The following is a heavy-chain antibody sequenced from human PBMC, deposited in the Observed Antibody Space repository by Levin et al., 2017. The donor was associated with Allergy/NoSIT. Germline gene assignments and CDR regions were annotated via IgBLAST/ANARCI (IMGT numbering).Heavy chain of an antibody. V-gene: IGHV4-59*01. Sequence: PSETLSLTCTVSGGSISSYYWSWIRQPPGKGLEWIGYIYYSGSTNYNPSLKSRVTISVDTSKNQFSLKLSSVTAADTAVYYCARGARMSSSWYGGRDAFDIWGQGTMVTVSS. D-gene: IGHD6-13*01. CDR3: ARGARMSSSWYGGRDAFDI. CDR1: GGSISSYY. J-gene: IGHJ3*02. CDR2: IYYSGST.